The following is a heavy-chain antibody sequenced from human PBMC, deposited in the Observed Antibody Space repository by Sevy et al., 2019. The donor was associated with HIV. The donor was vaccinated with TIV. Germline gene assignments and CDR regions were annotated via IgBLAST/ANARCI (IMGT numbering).Heavy chain of an antibody. CDR3: ARYYYGSGKYYFDY. J-gene: IGHJ4*02. CDR2: IYTSGIT. D-gene: IGHD3-10*01. CDR1: GGSISSGTYY. V-gene: IGHV4-61*02. Sequence: SETLSLTCTVSGGSISSGTYYWTWTRQPAGKGLEWIGRIYTSGITNYNPSLKSRVTISLDTSKNQFSLNLSSVTAADTAVYYCARYYYGSGKYYFDYWGQGTLVTVSS.